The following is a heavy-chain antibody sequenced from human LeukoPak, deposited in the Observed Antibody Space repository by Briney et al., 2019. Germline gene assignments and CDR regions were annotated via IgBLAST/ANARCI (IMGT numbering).Heavy chain of an antibody. D-gene: IGHD5-18*01. J-gene: IGHJ5*02. CDR2: ITSDGITT. CDR3: ARDYSYGSNWFDP. Sequence: GGSLRLSCAASGFTFSTYWMHWVRQAPGKGLVWVSRITSDGITTTYADSVKGRFTISRNNAKNTLYLQMNGLRAEDTAVYYCARDYSYGSNWFDPWGQGTLVTVSS. CDR1: GFTFSTYW. V-gene: IGHV3-74*01.